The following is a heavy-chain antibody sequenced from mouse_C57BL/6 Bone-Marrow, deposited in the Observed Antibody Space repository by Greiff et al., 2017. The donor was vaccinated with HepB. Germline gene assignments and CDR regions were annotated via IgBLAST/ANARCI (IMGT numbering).Heavy chain of an antibody. CDR3: TRRGYGNYPAWFAY. D-gene: IGHD2-10*02. Sequence: QVQLQQSGAELVRPGASVTLSCKASGYTFTDYEMHWVKQTPVHGLEWIGAIDPETGGTAYNQKFKGKAILTADKSSSTAYMELRSLTSEDSAVYYCTRRGYGNYPAWFAYWGQGTLVTVSA. CDR1: GYTFTDYE. CDR2: IDPETGGT. J-gene: IGHJ3*01. V-gene: IGHV1-15*01.